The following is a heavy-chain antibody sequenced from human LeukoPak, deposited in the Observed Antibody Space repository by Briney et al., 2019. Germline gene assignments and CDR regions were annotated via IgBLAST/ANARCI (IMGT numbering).Heavy chain of an antibody. CDR3: ASESSGYSYGYGEGGFDY. CDR2: IIPIFGTA. Sequence: SVKVSCKASGGTFSSYAISWVRQAPGQGLEWMGGIIPIFGTANYAQKFQGRVTITADESTSTAYMELSSLRSEDTAVYYCASESSGYSYGYGEGGFDYWGQGTLVTVSS. D-gene: IGHD5-18*01. V-gene: IGHV1-69*13. J-gene: IGHJ4*02. CDR1: GGTFSSYA.